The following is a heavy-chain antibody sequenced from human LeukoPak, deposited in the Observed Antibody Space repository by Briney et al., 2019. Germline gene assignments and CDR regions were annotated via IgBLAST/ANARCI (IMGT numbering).Heavy chain of an antibody. D-gene: IGHD3-22*01. V-gene: IGHV1-24*01. CDR3: ATGGYYYDSSGFFI. CDR2: FDPEDGET. CDR1: GYTLTELS. Sequence: ASVKVSCKVSGYTLTELSMHWVRQAPGKGLEWMGGFDPEDGETIYAQKFQGRVTMTEDTSTDTAYMELSSLRSEDTAVYYCATGGYYYDSSGFFIWGQGTLVTVSS. J-gene: IGHJ4*02.